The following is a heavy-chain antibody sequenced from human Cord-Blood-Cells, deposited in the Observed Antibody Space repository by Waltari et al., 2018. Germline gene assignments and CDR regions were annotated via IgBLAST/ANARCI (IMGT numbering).Heavy chain of an antibody. CDR2: INHSGST. Sequence: QVQLQQWGAGLLKPSETLSLTCAVYVGSFSGYYWSWIRQPPGKGLEWIGEINHSGSTNYNPSLKSRVTISVDTSKNQFSLKLSSVTAADTAVYYCARHGEDGTPFDYWGQGTLVTVSS. CDR3: ARHGEDGTPFDY. D-gene: IGHD7-27*01. CDR1: VGSFSGYY. J-gene: IGHJ4*02. V-gene: IGHV4-34*01.